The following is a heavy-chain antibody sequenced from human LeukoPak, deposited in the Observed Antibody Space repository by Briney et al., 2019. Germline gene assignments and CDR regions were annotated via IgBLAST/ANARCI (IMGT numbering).Heavy chain of an antibody. CDR2: ILYDGSNK. D-gene: IGHD6-19*01. V-gene: IGHV3-30*02. CDR1: GFTFSDYY. J-gene: IGHJ6*03. CDR3: AKRYSSQSYYYYYYMDV. Sequence: GGSLGLSCAASGFTFSDYYMSWIRQAPGKGLEWVAFILYDGSNKYYADSVKGRFTISRDNSKNTLYLQMNSLRAEDTAVYYCAKRYSSQSYYYYYYMDVWGKGTTVTISS.